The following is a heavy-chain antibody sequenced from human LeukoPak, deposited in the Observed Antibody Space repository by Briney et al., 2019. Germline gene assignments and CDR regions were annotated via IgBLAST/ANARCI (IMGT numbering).Heavy chain of an antibody. J-gene: IGHJ3*02. CDR3: ARMTGGSDGLDM. CDR2: ISNSSSSI. CDR1: GFTFSRNS. Sequence: GGSLRLACAASGFTFSRNSMNWVRQAPGKGLEWVSYISNSSSSIYYADSVRGRFTISRDNAKNSLYLQMNSLRAEDTAVYYCARMTGGSDGLDMWGQGTMVTVYS. D-gene: IGHD2-15*01. V-gene: IGHV3-48*01.